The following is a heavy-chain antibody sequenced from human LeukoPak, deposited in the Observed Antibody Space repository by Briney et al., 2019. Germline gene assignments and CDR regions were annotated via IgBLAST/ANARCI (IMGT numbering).Heavy chain of an antibody. J-gene: IGHJ3*02. V-gene: IGHV3-7*01. CDR3: ARERGGFCSGTSCYKAFDI. Sequence: QPGGSLRLSCAASGFTFSSYWMTRVRQAPGKGLEWVANIKQDGSEKYYVDSVKGRFTISRDSANNSLYLQLNSLRAEGTAVYYCARERGGFCSGTSCYKAFDIWGQGTMVTVSS. D-gene: IGHD2-2*02. CDR2: IKQDGSEK. CDR1: GFTFSSYW.